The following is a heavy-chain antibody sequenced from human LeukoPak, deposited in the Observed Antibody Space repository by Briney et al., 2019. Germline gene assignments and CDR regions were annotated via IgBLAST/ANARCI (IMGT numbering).Heavy chain of an antibody. Sequence: GGSLRLFCAASGFTFSNALMSWVRQAPGKGLEWVGRIKSKTDGGTVDYAAPVKGRFIISRDDSKNTLYLQMNSLKSEDTAVYYCTAPPPGYYGFDWGQGTLVTVSS. CDR3: TAPPPGYYGFD. J-gene: IGHJ4*02. CDR1: GFTFSNAL. CDR2: IKSKTDGGTV. V-gene: IGHV3-15*05. D-gene: IGHD5-12*01.